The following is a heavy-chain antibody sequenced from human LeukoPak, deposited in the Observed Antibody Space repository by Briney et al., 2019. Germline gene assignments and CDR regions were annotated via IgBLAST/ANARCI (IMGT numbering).Heavy chain of an antibody. V-gene: IGHV3-21*01. D-gene: IGHD6-13*01. CDR1: GCTFSSYS. CDR3: ARDLGILAFDI. J-gene: IGHJ3*02. Sequence: YPGGSLRLSCAASGCTFSSYSMNWVRQAPGKGLEWVSSSSSSSSYIYYADSVKGRFTISRDNAKNSLYLQMNSLRAEDTAVYYCARDLGILAFDIWGQGTMVTVSS. CDR2: SSSSSSYI.